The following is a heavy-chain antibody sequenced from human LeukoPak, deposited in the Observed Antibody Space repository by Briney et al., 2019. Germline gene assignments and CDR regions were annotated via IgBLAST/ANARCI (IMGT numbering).Heavy chain of an antibody. CDR1: GFVLRTFD. V-gene: IGHV3-33*01. CDR2: IWYDGSNK. J-gene: IGHJ4*02. CDR3: ARDYYDSSGLDY. D-gene: IGHD3-22*01. Sequence: PGRSLRLSCAMSGFVLRTFDILWVRQAPGKGLEWVAVIWYDGSNKYYADSVKGRFTISRDNSKNTLYLQMNSLRAEDTAVYYCARDYYDSSGLDYWGQGTLVTVSS.